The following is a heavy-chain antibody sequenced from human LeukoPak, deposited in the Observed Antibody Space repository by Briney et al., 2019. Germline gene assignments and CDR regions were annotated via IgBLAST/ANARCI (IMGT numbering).Heavy chain of an antibody. CDR1: GFTFSSYS. V-gene: IGHV3-21*01. CDR2: ISSSSSYI. D-gene: IGHD1-7*01. J-gene: IGHJ4*02. Sequence: GGSLRLSCAASGFTFSSYSMNWVRQAPGKGLEWVSSISSSSSYIYYADSVKGRFTISRDNAKNSLYLQMNSLRAEDTAVYYCARDLQLELRAGYDYWGQGTLVTVSS. CDR3: ARDLQLELRAGYDY.